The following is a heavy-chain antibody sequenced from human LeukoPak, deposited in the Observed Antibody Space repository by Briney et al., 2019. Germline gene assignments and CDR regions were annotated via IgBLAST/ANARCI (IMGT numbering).Heavy chain of an antibody. V-gene: IGHV4-38-2*02. D-gene: IGHD6-19*01. Sequence: SETLSLTCTISGYSISSGYYWGWIRQPPGKGLEWIGSIYHSGSTYYNPSLKSRVTISLDTSENQFSLKLSSVTASDTAVYYCARDLYSSGWGYFDYWGQGTLVTVSS. CDR1: GYSISSGYY. CDR2: IYHSGST. CDR3: ARDLYSSGWGYFDY. J-gene: IGHJ4*02.